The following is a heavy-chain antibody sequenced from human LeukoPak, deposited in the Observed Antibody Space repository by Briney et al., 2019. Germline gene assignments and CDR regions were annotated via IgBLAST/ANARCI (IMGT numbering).Heavy chain of an antibody. CDR2: IYNSEYT. J-gene: IGHJ4*02. V-gene: IGHV4-4*09. Sequence: SETRSLACTVSAGSSSGYYWRWIRPPPGKGLEWIGYIYNSEYTSYNPSLKSRVSILFDTSENQFYLRLTSVTAANTAVDYCARNGSSGGSYLFHYWGQGILVSVSS. CDR1: AGSSSGYY. D-gene: IGHD6-19*01. CDR3: ARNGSSGGSYLFHY.